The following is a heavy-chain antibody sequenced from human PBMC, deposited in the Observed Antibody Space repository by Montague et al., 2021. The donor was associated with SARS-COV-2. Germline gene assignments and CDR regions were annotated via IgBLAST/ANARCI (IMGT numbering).Heavy chain of an antibody. CDR1: GFSLSSSGVG. CDR3: AHIRRMYYFDD. J-gene: IGHJ4*02. V-gene: IGHV2-5*02. Sequence: PALGKPTQTLTLTCTFSGFSLSSSGVGAGWIRQPPGKAPEWLALIYWDVDTRYSPPLKSRLTVTKGTSKNQVVLTLTNMDTVDTATYFCAHIRRMYYFDDWGQGTLVTVSS. D-gene: IGHD2/OR15-2a*01. CDR2: IYWDVDT.